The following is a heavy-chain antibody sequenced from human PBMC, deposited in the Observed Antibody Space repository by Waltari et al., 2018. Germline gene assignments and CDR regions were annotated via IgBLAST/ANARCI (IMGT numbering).Heavy chain of an antibody. J-gene: IGHJ3*02. CDR1: GYPFSASF. V-gene: IGHV1-2*06. CDR3: ARDASTAVPEGDAFDI. D-gene: IGHD6-19*01. CDR2: IDPNSGGT. Sequence: QLQLVQSGAGVKKPGASVKLSCKASGYPFSASFTPWVRQAPGQGLEWMGRIDPNSGGTNYAQKFQGRVTMTRDTSISTIYMELRRLTFDDTALYYCARDASTAVPEGDAFDIWGQGTMVAVSA.